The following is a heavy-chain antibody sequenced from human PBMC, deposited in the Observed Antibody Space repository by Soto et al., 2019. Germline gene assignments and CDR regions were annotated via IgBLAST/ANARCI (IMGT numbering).Heavy chain of an antibody. D-gene: IGHD4-4*01. CDR2: ISSSGSHI. CDR1: GFTFSIYG. Sequence: GGSPRLSCAASGFTFSIYGLNWVRQAPGKGLEWVSSISSSGSHIYYADSVKGRFTISRDNAKNSLYLQMNSLRAEDTAVYYCARDNYSNSRDYWGQGTLVTVSS. CDR3: ARDNYSNSRDY. J-gene: IGHJ4*02. V-gene: IGHV3-21*01.